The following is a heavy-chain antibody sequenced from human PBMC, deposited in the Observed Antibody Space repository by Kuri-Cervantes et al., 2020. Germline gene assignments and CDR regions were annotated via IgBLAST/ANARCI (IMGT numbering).Heavy chain of an antibody. D-gene: IGHD1-26*01. CDR1: GGSNSSSSYY. CDR2: IYYSGST. V-gene: IGHV4-39*07. Sequence: SETLSLTCTVSGGSNSSSSYYWGWIRQPPGKGLEWIGSIYYSGSTYYNPSLKSRVTMSVDSSKNQFSLLLTSLTAADTAVYYCASSRGNYYGPIDYWGQGTLVTVSS. CDR3: ASSRGNYYGPIDY. J-gene: IGHJ4*02.